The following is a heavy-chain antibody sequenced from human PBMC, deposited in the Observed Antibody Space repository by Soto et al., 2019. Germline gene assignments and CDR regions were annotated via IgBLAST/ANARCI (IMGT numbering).Heavy chain of an antibody. CDR2: IYYSGST. Sequence: SETLSLTCTVSGGSISSYYWSWIRQPPGKGLEWIGYIYYSGSTNYNPSLKSRVTISVDTSKNQFSLKLSSVTAADTAVYYCARDVGEDAFEIWGQGTMVTGSS. V-gene: IGHV4-59*08. J-gene: IGHJ3*02. CDR3: ARDVGEDAFEI. CDR1: GGSISSYY. D-gene: IGHD1-26*01.